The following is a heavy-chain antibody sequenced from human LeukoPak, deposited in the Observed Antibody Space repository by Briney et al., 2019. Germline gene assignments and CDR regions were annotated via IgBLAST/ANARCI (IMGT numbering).Heavy chain of an antibody. CDR1: GGSLSGAY. CDR3: ARGPVRLARPYDY. V-gene: IGHV4-34*01. Sequence: SETLSLTCSVQGGSLSGAYWTWIRQPPGKGLEWIGEINHTGSTNYNPSLRSRVTMSADTAKNQFSLNLTSVTAADTAIYYCARGPVRLARPYDYWGQGTLVTVSS. D-gene: IGHD3-9*01. J-gene: IGHJ4*02. CDR2: INHTGST.